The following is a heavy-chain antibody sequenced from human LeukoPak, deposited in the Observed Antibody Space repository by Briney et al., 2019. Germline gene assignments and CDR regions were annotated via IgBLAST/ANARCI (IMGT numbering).Heavy chain of an antibody. V-gene: IGHV4-34*01. CDR1: GGSFSGYY. CDR2: INHSGST. CDR3: ARAPDYDILTGYWFDP. Sequence: SETLSLTCAVYGGSFSGYYWSWIRQPPGKGLEWIGEINHSGSTNYNPSLKSRVTISVDTSKNQFSLKLSSVTAAGTAVYYCARAPDYDILTGYWFDPWGQGTLVTVSS. J-gene: IGHJ5*02. D-gene: IGHD3-9*01.